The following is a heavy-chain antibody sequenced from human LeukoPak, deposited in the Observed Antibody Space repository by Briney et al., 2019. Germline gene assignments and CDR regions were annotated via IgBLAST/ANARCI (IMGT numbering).Heavy chain of an antibody. Sequence: SVKVSCKVSGYTLTELSMHWVRQAPGKGREGMGGFDPEDGETIYAQKFQGRVTMTEDTSTDTAYMELSSLRSEDTAVYYCATNHDFWSGYQYYFDYWGQGTLVTVSS. V-gene: IGHV1-24*01. CDR1: GYTLTELS. CDR2: FDPEDGET. D-gene: IGHD3-3*01. CDR3: ATNHDFWSGYQYYFDY. J-gene: IGHJ4*02.